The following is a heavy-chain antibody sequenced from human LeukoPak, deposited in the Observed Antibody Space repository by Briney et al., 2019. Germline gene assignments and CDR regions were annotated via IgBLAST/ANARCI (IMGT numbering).Heavy chain of an antibody. D-gene: IGHD3-22*01. Sequence: PGRSLRLSWAAAGFTFSSYGMHWVRQAPGKGLEWVAVIWYDGSNKYYADSVKGRFTISRDNSKNTLYLQMNSLRAEDTAVYYCAKGSYDSSGYYWDYWGQGTLVTVSS. CDR2: IWYDGSNK. J-gene: IGHJ4*02. V-gene: IGHV3-33*06. CDR1: GFTFSSYG. CDR3: AKGSYDSSGYYWDY.